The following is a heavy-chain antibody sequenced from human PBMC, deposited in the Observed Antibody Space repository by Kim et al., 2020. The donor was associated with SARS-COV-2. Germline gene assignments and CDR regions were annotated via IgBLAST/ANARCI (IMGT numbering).Heavy chain of an antibody. D-gene: IGHD3-10*01. CDR1: GFTFSSYG. CDR2: ISFDGTDK. V-gene: IGHV3-30*18. Sequence: GGSLRLSCAASGFTFSSYGMHWVRQAPGKGLEWVALISFDGTDKYYADSVKGRFTISRDNSKNTLYLQMNSLRNDDTAVYYCAKEYYGSGSCDYWGQGNL. J-gene: IGHJ4*02. CDR3: AKEYYGSGSCDY.